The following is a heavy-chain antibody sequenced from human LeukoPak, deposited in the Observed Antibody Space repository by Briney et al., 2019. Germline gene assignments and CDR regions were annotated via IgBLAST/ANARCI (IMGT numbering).Heavy chain of an antibody. CDR2: IYNSGST. CDR3: ARGFCTNGVCSSDYFDY. V-gene: IGHV4-31*03. J-gene: IGHJ4*02. D-gene: IGHD2-8*01. Sequence: SQTLSPTCTGFGGSINSGGYYWNWIRQHPGKGLEWIGYIYNSGSTYYNPSLKSRCTISVDTSKNQLSLRLSSVTAADTAVYYCARGFCTNGVCSSDYFDYWGQGTLVTVSS. CDR1: GGSINSGGYY.